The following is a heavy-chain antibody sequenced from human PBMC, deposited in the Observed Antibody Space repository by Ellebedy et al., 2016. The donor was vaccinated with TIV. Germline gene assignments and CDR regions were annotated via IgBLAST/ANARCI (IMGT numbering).Heavy chain of an antibody. J-gene: IGHJ3*02. CDR1: GYSFTTYW. Sequence: GASLRLSXKASGYSFTTYWIGWVRQMPGKGQEWMGIIYPGDSDTRYSPSFQGQVTISADKSISTAYLQWSSLKASDTAMYYCARYDSDGGAFDIWGQGTMVTVSS. CDR2: IYPGDSDT. V-gene: IGHV5-51*01. D-gene: IGHD3-9*01. CDR3: ARYDSDGGAFDI.